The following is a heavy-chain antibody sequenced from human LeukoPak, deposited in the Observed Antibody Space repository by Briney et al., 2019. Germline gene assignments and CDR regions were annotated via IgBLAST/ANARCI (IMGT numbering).Heavy chain of an antibody. CDR2: ISPSGTDI. J-gene: IGHJ4*02. Sequence: PGGSLRLSCAVSGFTFTDTYMTWIRQAPGKGLESLSYISPSGTDISYADSVKGRFTISRDNAKNSLYLQMNSLRAEDSAVYYCAKRSAESSGYFNYWGQGILVTVSS. D-gene: IGHD6-19*01. V-gene: IGHV3-11*01. CDR3: AKRSAESSGYFNY. CDR1: GFTFTDTY.